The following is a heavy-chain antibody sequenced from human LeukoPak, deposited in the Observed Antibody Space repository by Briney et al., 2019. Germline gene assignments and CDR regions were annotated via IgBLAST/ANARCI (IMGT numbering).Heavy chain of an antibody. CDR1: GFTFSSYS. J-gene: IGHJ4*02. D-gene: IGHD2-2*01. Sequence: GGSLRLSCAASGFTFSSYSMNWVRQAPGKGLEWVSSISSSSSYIYYADSVKGRFTISRDNAKNSLYLQMNSLRAEDTAVYYCARDVGEYCSSTNCYASDKWGQGTLVTVSS. V-gene: IGHV3-21*04. CDR2: ISSSSSYI. CDR3: ARDVGEYCSSTNCYASDK.